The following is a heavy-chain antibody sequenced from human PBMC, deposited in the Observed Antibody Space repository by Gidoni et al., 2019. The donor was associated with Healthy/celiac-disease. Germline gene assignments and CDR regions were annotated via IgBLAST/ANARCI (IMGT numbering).Heavy chain of an antibody. V-gene: IGHV4-34*01. D-gene: IGHD6-19*01. Sequence: QVQLQQWGAGLLKPSETLSLTCAVYGGSFSGSYWSWIRQPPGKGLEWIGEINHSGSTNYNPSLKSRVTISVDTSKNQFSLKLSSVTAADTAVYYCARASSGWYFNWFDPWGQGTLVTVSS. CDR2: INHSGST. CDR3: ARASSGWYFNWFDP. J-gene: IGHJ5*02. CDR1: GGSFSGSY.